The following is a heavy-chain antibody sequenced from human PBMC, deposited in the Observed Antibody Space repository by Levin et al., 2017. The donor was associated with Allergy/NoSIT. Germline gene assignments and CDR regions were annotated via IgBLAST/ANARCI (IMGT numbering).Heavy chain of an antibody. CDR3: ARQEAGAPTTFDY. D-gene: IGHD1-1*01. CDR1: GFTFNAYW. V-gene: IGHV3-7*01. CDR2: IKQDGSDR. Sequence: GGSLRLSCAASGFTFNAYWMSWIRQAPGKGLEWLANIKQDGSDRYYVDSVKGRFTISRDSGTNSLYLQMDSLRGEDTAVYYCARQEAGAPTTFDYWGQGTLVTVSS. J-gene: IGHJ4*02.